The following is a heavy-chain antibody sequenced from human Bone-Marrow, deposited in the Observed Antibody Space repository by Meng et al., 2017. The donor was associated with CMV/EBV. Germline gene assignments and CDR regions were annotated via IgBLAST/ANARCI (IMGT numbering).Heavy chain of an antibody. D-gene: IGHD3-9*01. CDR1: GFTFDDYA. CDR2: ISWNSGSI. V-gene: IGHV3-9*01. CDR3: AKETIWAMDV. J-gene: IGHJ6*02. Sequence: GWSLRLSCAASGFTFDDYAMHWVRQAPGKGLEWVSGISWNSGSIGYADSVKGRFTISRDNAKNSLYLQMNSLRAEDTALYYCAKETIWAMDVWGQGTTVTVSS.